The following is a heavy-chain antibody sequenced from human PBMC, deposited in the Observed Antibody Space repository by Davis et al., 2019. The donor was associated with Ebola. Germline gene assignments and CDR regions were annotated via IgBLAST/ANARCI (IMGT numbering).Heavy chain of an antibody. Sequence: GSLRLSCAVYGGSFSGYYWSWIRQPPGKGLEWIGEINHSGSTNYNPSLKSRVTISVDTSKNQFSLKLSSVTAADTAVYYCARDSGSYPPYYYYGMDVWGQGTTVAVSS. D-gene: IGHD1-26*01. V-gene: IGHV4-34*01. J-gene: IGHJ6*02. CDR1: GGSFSGYY. CDR3: ARDSGSYPPYYYYGMDV. CDR2: INHSGST.